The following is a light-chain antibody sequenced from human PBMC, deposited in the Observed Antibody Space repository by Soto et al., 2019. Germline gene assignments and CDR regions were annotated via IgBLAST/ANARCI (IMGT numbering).Light chain of an antibody. CDR2: DVS. J-gene: IGLJ2*01. CDR3: SSYTTRSTHL. Sequence: QSALTQPASVSGSPGQSITISCTGTSSDVGGYNYVSWYQQHPGKAPKLVIFDVSDRPSGVSNRFSGSKSGNTASLTISGLQPEDEAEYYCSSYTTRSTHLFGGGTKLTVL. CDR1: SSDVGGYNY. V-gene: IGLV2-14*03.